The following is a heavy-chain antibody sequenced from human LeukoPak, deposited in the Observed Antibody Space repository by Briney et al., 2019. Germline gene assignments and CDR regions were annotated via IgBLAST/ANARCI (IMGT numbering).Heavy chain of an antibody. CDR1: GCTICSYF. V-gene: IGHV4-4*07. CDR2: FYTSGTT. Sequence: SETLSLSCTASGCTICSYFRNWIRQPAGKGLEWIGRFYTSGTTNYNPSLKSRVTMSIDASKNLVSLKMRSVTAADTALYYCARTVVGRTCYSEIWGWGNLISVTS. CDR3: ARTVVGRTCYSEI. D-gene: IGHD2-15*01. J-gene: IGHJ2*01.